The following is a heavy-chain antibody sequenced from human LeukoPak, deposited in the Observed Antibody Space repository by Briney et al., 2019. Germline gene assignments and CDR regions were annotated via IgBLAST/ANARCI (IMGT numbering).Heavy chain of an antibody. D-gene: IGHD6-13*01. Sequence: GGSLRLSCAASGFTFSSYAMSWVRQAPGKGLEWVSAISGSGGSTYYADSVKGRFTISRDNSKNTLYLQMNSLRAEDTAVCYCXXXXXXXXXXXXWYPQKGIDYWGQGTLVTVSS. J-gene: IGHJ4*02. CDR1: GFTFSSYA. V-gene: IGHV3-23*01. CDR3: XXXXXXXXXXXXWYPQKGIDY. CDR2: ISGSGGST.